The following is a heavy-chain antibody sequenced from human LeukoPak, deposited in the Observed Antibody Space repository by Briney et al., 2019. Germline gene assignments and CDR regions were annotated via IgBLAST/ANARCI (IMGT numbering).Heavy chain of an antibody. V-gene: IGHV3-7*01. D-gene: IGHD3-3*01. CDR3: ARVHHDFWSGYSLSDWFDP. Sequence: PSETLSLTCTVSGGSISSSSYYWGWIRQPPGKGLEWVANIKQDGSEKYYVDSVKGRFTISRDNAKNSLYLQMNSLRAEDTAVYYCARVHHDFWSGYSLSDWFDPWGQGTLVTVSS. J-gene: IGHJ5*02. CDR2: IKQDGSEK. CDR1: GGSISSSSYY.